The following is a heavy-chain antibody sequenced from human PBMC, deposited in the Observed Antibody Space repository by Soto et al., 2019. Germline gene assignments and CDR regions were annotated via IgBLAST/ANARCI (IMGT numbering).Heavy chain of an antibody. J-gene: IGHJ5*02. CDR2: ISWNSGSI. Sequence: EVQLVESGGGLVQPGRSLRLSCAASGFTFDDYAMHWVRQAPGKGLEWVSGISWNSGSIGYADSVKGRFTISRDNAKNSLYLQMNSLRSEDTALYYCAKDSGSYYKKAGRFDPWGQGTLVTVSS. D-gene: IGHD3-10*01. V-gene: IGHV3-9*01. CDR1: GFTFDDYA. CDR3: AKDSGSYYKKAGRFDP.